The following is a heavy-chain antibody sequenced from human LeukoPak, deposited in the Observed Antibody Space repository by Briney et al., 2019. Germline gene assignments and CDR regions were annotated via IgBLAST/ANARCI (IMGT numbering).Heavy chain of an antibody. D-gene: IGHD6-13*01. Sequence: GGSLRLSCVASGFAFSSYWMNWVRQAPGKGLEWVANIKQDGSEKYYVDSVKGRFTISRDNAKNSLFLHMNSLRAEDTAVYYCARAAYSSSWRERYKYYFDYWGQGTLVTVSS. CDR2: IKQDGSEK. CDR1: GFAFSSYW. V-gene: IGHV3-7*01. J-gene: IGHJ4*02. CDR3: ARAAYSSSWRERYKYYFDY.